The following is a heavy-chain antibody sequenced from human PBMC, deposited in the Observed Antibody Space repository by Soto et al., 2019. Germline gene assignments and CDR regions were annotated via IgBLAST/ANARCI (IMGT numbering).Heavy chain of an antibody. Sequence: ASVKVACKASGYTFTSHRISWVRQTPGQGLEWMGWISTSNGDTNYAQKLLGRVTVTTDTSTGTAYMELRSLRSEDTAVYYCARMVRGSNIDYYYYMDVWGKGTTVTVSS. CDR1: GYTFTSHR. J-gene: IGHJ6*03. CDR2: ISTSNGDT. V-gene: IGHV1-18*01. CDR3: ARMVRGSNIDYYYYMDV. D-gene: IGHD3-10*01.